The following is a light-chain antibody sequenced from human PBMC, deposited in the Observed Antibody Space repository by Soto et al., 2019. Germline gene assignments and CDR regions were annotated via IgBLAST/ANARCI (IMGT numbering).Light chain of an antibody. CDR1: QDITNY. V-gene: IGKV1-33*01. J-gene: IGKJ4*01. Sequence: DSQMTQSPSSLSASVGDSVTITCQATQDITNYLNWYQQKPGKAPKLLIYDASNLATGVPSRFSGSGSGTDFSFTISSLQPEDLATYYCQQYGNLPLTFGGGIKVEIK. CDR3: QQYGNLPLT. CDR2: DAS.